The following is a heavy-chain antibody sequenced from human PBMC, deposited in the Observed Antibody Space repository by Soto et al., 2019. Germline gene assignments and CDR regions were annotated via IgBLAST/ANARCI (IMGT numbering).Heavy chain of an antibody. CDR1: GFTFSTYA. D-gene: IGHD3-10*01. Sequence: GGSLRLSCAASGFTFSTYAMRWIRQAPGKGLEWVSSISGSGDITGYGDSVKGRFTISRDNSKDSLYLQMNSLRAEDTAVYYCAKTFKVRGASYYYMDVWGKGTTVTVSS. CDR2: ISGSGDIT. J-gene: IGHJ6*03. V-gene: IGHV3-23*01. CDR3: AKTFKVRGASYYYMDV.